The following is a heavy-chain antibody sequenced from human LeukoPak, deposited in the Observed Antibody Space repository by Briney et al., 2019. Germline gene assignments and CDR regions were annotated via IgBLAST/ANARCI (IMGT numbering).Heavy chain of an antibody. J-gene: IGHJ4*02. V-gene: IGHV4-59*08. Sequence: SETLSLTCTVSGSSINNYYWSWIRQPPGKGLGWIGYINYSGDTNSNPSLESRVTISVDTSRKQFSLRLNSVTAADTAVYFCARIYAGGSFFDYWGQGTLVTVSS. CDR3: ARIYAGGSFFDY. D-gene: IGHD3-10*01. CDR2: INYSGDT. CDR1: GSSINNYY.